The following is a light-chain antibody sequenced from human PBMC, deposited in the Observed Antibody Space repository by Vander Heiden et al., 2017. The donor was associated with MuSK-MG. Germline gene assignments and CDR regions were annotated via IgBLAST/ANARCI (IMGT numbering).Light chain of an antibody. CDR1: STNIATDSD. Sequence: QSVLTQPPSVSGAPGQRVTISCTGSSTNIATDSDVHWYVVVRGTAPKLLIFDNSNRPSGVPDRFSGSKSGASASLAITGLQAEDEADYYCQSYDSSLSSVVFGGGTKLTVL. CDR3: QSYDSSLSSVV. V-gene: IGLV1-40*01. J-gene: IGLJ2*01. CDR2: DNS.